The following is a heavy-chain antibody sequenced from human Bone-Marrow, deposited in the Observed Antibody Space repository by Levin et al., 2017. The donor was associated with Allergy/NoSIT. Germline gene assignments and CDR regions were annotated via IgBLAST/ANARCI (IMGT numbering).Heavy chain of an antibody. J-gene: IGHJ4*02. CDR1: GFTFSDYY. CDR3: AREDPIAANGLDY. Sequence: GGSLRLSCAGSGFTFSDYYIIWIRQAPGKGLEWLSFISSSSRLTKYADSVKGRFTVSRDNAKNSVYLQLTSLRAEDTAVYYCAREDPIAANGLDYWGQGTLVTVS. V-gene: IGHV3-11*06. CDR2: ISSSSRLT. D-gene: IGHD6-13*01.